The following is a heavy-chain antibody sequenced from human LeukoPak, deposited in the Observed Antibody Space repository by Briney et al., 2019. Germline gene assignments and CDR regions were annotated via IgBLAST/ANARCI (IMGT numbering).Heavy chain of an antibody. CDR3: ARGRRIVVVVAATNWFDP. CDR2: ISSSGSTI. D-gene: IGHD2-15*01. V-gene: IGHV3-48*03. J-gene: IGHJ5*02. Sequence: GGSLRLSCADSGFTFSSYEMNWVRQAPGKGLEWVSYISSSGSTIYYADSVKGQFTISRDNAKNSLYLQMNSLRAEDTAVYYCARGRRIVVVVAATNWFDPWGQGTLVTVSS. CDR1: GFTFSSYE.